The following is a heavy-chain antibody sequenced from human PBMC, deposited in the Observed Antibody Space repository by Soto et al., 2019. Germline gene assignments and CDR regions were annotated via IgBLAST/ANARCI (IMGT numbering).Heavy chain of an antibody. J-gene: IGHJ3*02. CDR1: GFTFSSYA. V-gene: IGHV3-23*01. D-gene: IGHD3-3*01. Sequence: GESLKISCAASGFTFSSYAMSWVRQAQGKGLEWVSAVRGSGGSTYYADSVKGRFTISRDNSKNTLYLQMNSLRAEDTAVYFCAKDSPITIFGVVIPLAFDIWGQGTMVTVSS. CDR3: AKDSPITIFGVVIPLAFDI. CDR2: VRGSGGST.